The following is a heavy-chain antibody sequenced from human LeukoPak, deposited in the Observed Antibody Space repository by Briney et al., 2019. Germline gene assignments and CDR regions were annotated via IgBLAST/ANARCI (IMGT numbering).Heavy chain of an antibody. J-gene: IGHJ5*02. CDR1: GGSISSYY. V-gene: IGHV4-59*08. CDR2: IYYSGST. D-gene: IGHD3-10*01. CDR3: ARHGIGGYYGSGSYAVNWFDP. Sequence: PSETLSLTCTVSGGSISSYYWSWIRQPPGKGLEWIGYIYYSGSTNYNPSLKSRVTISVGTSKNQFSLKLSSVTAADTAVYYCARHGIGGYYGSGSYAVNWFDPWGQGTLVTVSS.